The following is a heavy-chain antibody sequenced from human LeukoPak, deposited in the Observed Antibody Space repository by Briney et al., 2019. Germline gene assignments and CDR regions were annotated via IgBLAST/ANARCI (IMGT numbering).Heavy chain of an antibody. CDR3: ARDLRGSGSYYYYYYGMDV. Sequence: SETLSLTCTISGGSISNYYWSWIRQPPGKGLKWIGYIYYSGSTNYNPSLKSRVTMSVDTSKNQFSLKLSSVTAADTAVYYCARDLRGSGSYYYYYYGMDVWGQGTTVTVSS. D-gene: IGHD3-10*01. J-gene: IGHJ6*02. CDR2: IYYSGST. V-gene: IGHV4-59*01. CDR1: GGSISNYY.